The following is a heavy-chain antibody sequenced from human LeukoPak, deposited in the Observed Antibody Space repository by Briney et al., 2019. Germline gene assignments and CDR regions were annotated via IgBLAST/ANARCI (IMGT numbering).Heavy chain of an antibody. J-gene: IGHJ4*02. CDR2: ISGSGGST. CDR1: GFTFSSYA. CDR3: AKGGSHCSSTSCPFDY. D-gene: IGHD2-2*01. Sequence: QPGGSLRLSCAASGFTFSSYAMSWVRQAPGKGLEWVSAISGSGGSTYYADSVKGRFTISRDNSKNTLYLQMNSLRAEDTAVYYCAKGGSHCSSTSCPFDYWGQGTLVTVSS. V-gene: IGHV3-23*01.